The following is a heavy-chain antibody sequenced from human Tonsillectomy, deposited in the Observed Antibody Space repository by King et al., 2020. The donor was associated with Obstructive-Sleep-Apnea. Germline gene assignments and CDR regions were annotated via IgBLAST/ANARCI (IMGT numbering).Heavy chain of an antibody. D-gene: IGHD3-22*01. V-gene: IGHV5-51*01. J-gene: IGHJ4*02. CDR2: VYPDDSDT. CDR1: GYGFSNYW. CDR3: VRYDTAGYLDY. Sequence: VKLVESGAEVKKPGESLKISCKGSGYGFSNYWIAWVRQMPGKGLEWMGIVYPDDSDTTYNPSFQGRVTFSADKSIKTAYLHWSSLKASDTAIYYCVRYDTAGYLDYWAQGALVIVSS.